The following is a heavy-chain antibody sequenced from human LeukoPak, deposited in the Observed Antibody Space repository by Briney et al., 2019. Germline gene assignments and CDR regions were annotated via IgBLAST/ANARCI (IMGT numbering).Heavy chain of an antibody. Sequence: GGSLRLSCAASGFTFSSYGMHWVRQAPGKGLEWVAVISYDGSNKYYADSVKGRFTISRDNSKNTLYLQMNSLRAEDTAVYYCAKGTLSGSYFRARFDYWGQGTLVTVSS. CDR2: ISYDGSNK. CDR3: AKGTLSGSYFRARFDY. V-gene: IGHV3-30*18. D-gene: IGHD1-26*01. J-gene: IGHJ4*02. CDR1: GFTFSSYG.